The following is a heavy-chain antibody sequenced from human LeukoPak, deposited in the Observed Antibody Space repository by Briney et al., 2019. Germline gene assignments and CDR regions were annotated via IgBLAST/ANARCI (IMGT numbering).Heavy chain of an antibody. CDR1: GGSISSYY. J-gene: IGHJ5*02. CDR3: ASDGDTLFDP. V-gene: IGHV4-59*01. CDR2: MDYSGS. D-gene: IGHD4-17*01. Sequence: PSETLSLTCSVSGGSISSYYWSWIRQPPGKGLEWIGYMDYSGSNYNPSLKSRVTISVDTSKNQLSLKLSSVTAADTAVYYCASDGDTLFDPWGQGTLVTVSS.